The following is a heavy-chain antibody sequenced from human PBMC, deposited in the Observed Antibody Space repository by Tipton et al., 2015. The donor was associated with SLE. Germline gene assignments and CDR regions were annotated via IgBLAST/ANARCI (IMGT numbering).Heavy chain of an antibody. CDR1: GASISSSYY. CDR3: ARGWFGESGPYYMDV. J-gene: IGHJ6*03. D-gene: IGHD3-10*01. CDR2: IHHSGIT. V-gene: IGHV4-38-2*02. Sequence: TLSLTCTVSGASISSSYYWGWIRQPPGKGLEWTGTIHHSGITYYNPSLKSRVTISVDTSKNQFSLKLGSVTAADTAVYYCARGWFGESGPYYMDVWGKGTTVTVSS.